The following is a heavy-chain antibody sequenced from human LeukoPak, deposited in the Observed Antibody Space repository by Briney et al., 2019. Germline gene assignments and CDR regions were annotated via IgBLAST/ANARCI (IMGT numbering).Heavy chain of an antibody. J-gene: IGHJ4*02. V-gene: IGHV1-18*04. CDR3: ARDFFHGHCSGLSCFLLDY. Sequence: GASVKVSCKASGYIFTRYGISWVRQAPGQGLEWMGWISAHYGNTNYAQKFQDRVTMTTDTSTNTAYMELRSLRPDDTAVYYCARDFFHGHCSGLSCFLLDYWGQGSLVIVSS. D-gene: IGHD2-15*01. CDR1: GYIFTRYG. CDR2: ISAHYGNT.